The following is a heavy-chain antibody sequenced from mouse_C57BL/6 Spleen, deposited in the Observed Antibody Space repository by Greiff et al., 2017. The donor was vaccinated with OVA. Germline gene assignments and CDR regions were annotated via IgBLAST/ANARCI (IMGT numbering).Heavy chain of an antibody. CDR2: INPNNGGT. V-gene: IGHV1-26*01. D-gene: IGHD3-2*02. CDR1: GYTFTDYY. Sequence: VQLQQSGPELVKPGASVKISCKASGYTFTDYYMNWVKQSHGKSLEWIGDINPNNGGTSYNQKFKGKATLTVDKSSSTAYMELRSLTSEDSAVYYCARLDSSGYGEYYFDYWGQGTTLTVSS. J-gene: IGHJ2*01. CDR3: ARLDSSGYGEYYFDY.